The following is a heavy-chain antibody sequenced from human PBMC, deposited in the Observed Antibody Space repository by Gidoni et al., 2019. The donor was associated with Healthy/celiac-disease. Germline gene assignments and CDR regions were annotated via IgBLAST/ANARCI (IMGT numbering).Heavy chain of an antibody. Sequence: QVQLQQWGAGLLKPSETLSLTCAVYGGSFSGYYWSWIRQPPGKGLEWMGEINHSGSTNYNPSLKRRVTISVNTSNNQFSLKLSSVTAGDTAVYYCARGGFCSSTSCYDRWSDPWGKGTRVTVSS. CDR3: ARGGFCSSTSCYDRWSDP. J-gene: IGHJ5*02. CDR1: GGSFSGYY. V-gene: IGHV4-34*01. D-gene: IGHD2-2*01. CDR2: INHSGST.